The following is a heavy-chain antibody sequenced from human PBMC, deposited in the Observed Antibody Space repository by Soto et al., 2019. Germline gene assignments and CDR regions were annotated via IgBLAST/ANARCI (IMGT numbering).Heavy chain of an antibody. D-gene: IGHD7-27*01. J-gene: IGHJ2*01. V-gene: IGHV3-23*01. CDR2: ISDSGSFT. CDR1: GITFSNYA. CDR3: AKRPLNWGRWYFDL. Sequence: EVQLLESGGGLVQPGGSLRLSCAASGITFSNYAMTWVRQAPGKGLEWVSVISDSGSFTFYADSVKGRFTISRDNSGGTLYLQTNLLRAEYTASYYCAKRPLNWGRWYFDLLGRGTLVTVSS.